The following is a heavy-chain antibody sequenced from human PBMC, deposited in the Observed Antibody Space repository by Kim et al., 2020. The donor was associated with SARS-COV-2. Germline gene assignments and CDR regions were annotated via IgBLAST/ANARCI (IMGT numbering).Heavy chain of an antibody. CDR3: AKVPVVPAASFHGYYYGMDV. J-gene: IGHJ6*02. Sequence: GGSLRLSCAASGFTFSSYAMSWVRQAPGKGLEWVSAISGSGGSTYYADSVKGRFTISRDNSKNTLYLQMNSLRAEDTAVYYCAKVPVVPAASFHGYYYGMDVWGQGTTVTVSS. CDR2: ISGSGGST. D-gene: IGHD2-2*01. CDR1: GFTFSSYA. V-gene: IGHV3-23*01.